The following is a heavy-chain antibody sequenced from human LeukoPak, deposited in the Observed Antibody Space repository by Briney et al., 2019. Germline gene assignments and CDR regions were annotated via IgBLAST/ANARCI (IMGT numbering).Heavy chain of an antibody. V-gene: IGHV3-7*01. CDR1: GFTFSSYW. CDR2: IKQDGGDK. Sequence: GGSLRLSCAASGFTFSSYWMSWVRQAPGKGLQWVANIKQDGGDKYYVDSVKGRFTISRDNAKNSLNLQMSSLRAEDTAVYYCARDKDCSGGSCYSSFFDYWGQGTLVTVSS. CDR3: ARDKDCSGGSCYSSFFDY. J-gene: IGHJ4*02. D-gene: IGHD2-15*01.